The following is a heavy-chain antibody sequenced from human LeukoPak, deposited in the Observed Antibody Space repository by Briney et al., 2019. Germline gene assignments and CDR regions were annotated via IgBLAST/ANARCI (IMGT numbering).Heavy chain of an antibody. CDR2: ISGSGDST. CDR3: AKGAYYAD. V-gene: IGHV3-23*01. J-gene: IGHJ4*02. CDR1: GFTFSSYG. Sequence: GGSLRLSCAASGFTFSSYGMSWVRLAPGKGLEWVSTISGSGDSTYYADSVKGRFTSSRDNSKNTLYLQMNSLRAEDTAVYYCAKGAYYADWGQGTLVTVSS. D-gene: IGHD3-3*01.